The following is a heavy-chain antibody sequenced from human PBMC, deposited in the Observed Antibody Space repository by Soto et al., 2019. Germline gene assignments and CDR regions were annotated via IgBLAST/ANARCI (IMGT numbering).Heavy chain of an antibody. CDR2: VYSTGGG. D-gene: IGHD1-26*01. V-gene: IGHV4-4*07. CDR1: GDSIGRFY. Sequence: QLQLHESSPGLVKPSETLSLTCNVSGDSIGRFYWSWIRQSAGKGLEWIGRVYSTGGGTYNPPLTGRVTIALDRSNNHVSLEMNSVTAADTAVYFCARDLSGTGLGIWGRGTRVSVSS. CDR3: ARDLSGTGLGI. J-gene: IGHJ6*02.